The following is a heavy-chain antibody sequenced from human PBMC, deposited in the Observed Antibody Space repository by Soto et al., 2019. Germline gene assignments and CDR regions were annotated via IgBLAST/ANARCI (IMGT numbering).Heavy chain of an antibody. CDR2: INDSGST. CDR1: GGSFSGYY. V-gene: IGHV4-34*01. D-gene: IGHD2-2*01. Sequence: QVQLQQWGAGLLKPSETLSLTCAVYGGSFSGYYWTWIRQTPGKGLEWIGEINDSGSTNYKPSLKSRVTISADTSKKQFSLNVTSVTAADTAVYYCARGECSSNYCFTRWALDIWGQVTVVTVSS. CDR3: ARGECSSNYCFTRWALDI. J-gene: IGHJ3*02.